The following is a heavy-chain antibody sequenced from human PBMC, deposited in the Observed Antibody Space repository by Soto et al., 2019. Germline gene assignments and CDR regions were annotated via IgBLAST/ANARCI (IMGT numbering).Heavy chain of an antibody. J-gene: IGHJ6*02. CDR2: IDPSDSYT. V-gene: IGHV5-10-1*01. CDR3: ASLLGMNYYYYYGMDV. Sequence: GESLKISCKGSGYSFTSYWISWVRQMPGKGLEWMGRIDPSDSYTNYSPSFQGHVTISADKSISTAYLQWSSLKASDTAMYYCASLLGMNYYYYYGMDVWGQGTTVTVSS. CDR1: GYSFTSYW. D-gene: IGHD3-10*01.